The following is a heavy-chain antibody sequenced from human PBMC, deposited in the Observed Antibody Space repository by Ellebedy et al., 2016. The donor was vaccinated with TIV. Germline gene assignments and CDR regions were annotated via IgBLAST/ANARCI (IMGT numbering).Heavy chain of an antibody. CDR2: IYYSGST. Sequence: MPSETLSLTCTVSGGSISSGDYYWSWIRQPPGKGLEWIGYIYYSGSTYYNPSLKHRVTISVDTSKNQFSLKLRSVTAADTAVYYCARGGPLRYPNWFDPWGQGTLVTVSS. CDR1: GGSISSGDYY. CDR3: ARGGPLRYPNWFDP. V-gene: IGHV4-30-4*01. J-gene: IGHJ5*02. D-gene: IGHD3-9*01.